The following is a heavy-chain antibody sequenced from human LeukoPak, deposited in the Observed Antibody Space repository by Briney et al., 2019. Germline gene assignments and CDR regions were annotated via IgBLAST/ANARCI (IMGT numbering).Heavy chain of an antibody. J-gene: IGHJ4*02. CDR3: ARVLKLNLRSGWYPLSLGPDPHLDY. CDR2: ISAYNGNT. V-gene: IGHV1-18*01. Sequence: ASVKVSCKASGYTFTSYGISWVRQAPGQGLEWMGWISAYNGNTNYAQKLQGRVTMTTDTSTSTAYMELRGLRSDDTAVYYCARVLKLNLRSGWYPLSLGPDPHLDYWGQGTLVTVSS. D-gene: IGHD6-19*01. CDR1: GYTFTSYG.